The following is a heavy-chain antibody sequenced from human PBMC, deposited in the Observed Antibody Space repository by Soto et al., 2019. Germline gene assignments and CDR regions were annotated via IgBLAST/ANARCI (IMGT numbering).Heavy chain of an antibody. CDR2: SSNSGSFT. CDR1: GFTLRDHY. J-gene: IGHJ4*02. D-gene: IGHD1-1*01. Sequence: SLSLSCAASGFTLRDHYMRWIRQAPGKGLEWIGYSSNSGSFTRYADSVKGRFSISRDNAKSSLYLQISSLRGDDTATYYCVKSGDNYNLLEYWGQGTPLTASS. V-gene: IGHV3-11*06. CDR3: VKSGDNYNLLEY.